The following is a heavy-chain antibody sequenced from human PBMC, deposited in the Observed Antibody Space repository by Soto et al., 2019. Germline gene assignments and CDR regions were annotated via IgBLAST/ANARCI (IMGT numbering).Heavy chain of an antibody. D-gene: IGHD5-18*01. CDR1: GGTFSSYA. Sequence: SVNVSCKASGGTFSSYAISWVRQAPGQGLEWMGGIIPIFGTANYAQKFQGRVTITADESTSTAYMELSSLRSEDTAVYYCARVGGYSYGYDNYYYYYGMDVWGQGTTVTVSS. J-gene: IGHJ6*02. V-gene: IGHV1-69*13. CDR2: IIPIFGTA. CDR3: ARVGGYSYGYDNYYYYYGMDV.